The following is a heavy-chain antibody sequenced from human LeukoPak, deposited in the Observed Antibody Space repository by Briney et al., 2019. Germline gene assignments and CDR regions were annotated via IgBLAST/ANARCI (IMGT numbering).Heavy chain of an antibody. CDR1: GGSFSGYY. Sequence: ASETLFLTCAVSGGSFSGYYWSWIRQPPGKGLEWVAGINADDGRTYYADSVKGRFTISRDNSKNTLSLQLNSLRAEDTAVYNCAKDATRTSGWYYFDYWGQGTLVTVSS. J-gene: IGHJ4*02. D-gene: IGHD6-19*01. CDR2: INADDGRT. V-gene: IGHV3-23*01. CDR3: AKDATRTSGWYYFDY.